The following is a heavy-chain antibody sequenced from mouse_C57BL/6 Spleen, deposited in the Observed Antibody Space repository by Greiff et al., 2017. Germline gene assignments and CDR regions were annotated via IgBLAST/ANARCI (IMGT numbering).Heavy chain of an antibody. V-gene: IGHV1-7*01. Sequence: QVQLKESGAELVKPGASVKLSCKASGYTFTSYWMHWVKQRPGQGLEWIGYINPSSGYTKYNQKFKDKATLTADKSSSTAYMQLSSLTYEDSAVYYCARGDEGIPFAYWGQGTLVTVSA. CDR1: GYTFTSYW. CDR2: INPSSGYT. J-gene: IGHJ3*01. CDR3: ARGDEGIPFAY.